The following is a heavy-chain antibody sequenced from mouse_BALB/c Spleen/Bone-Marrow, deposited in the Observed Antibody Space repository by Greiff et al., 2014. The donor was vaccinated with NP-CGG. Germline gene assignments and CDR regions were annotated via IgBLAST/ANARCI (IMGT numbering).Heavy chain of an antibody. D-gene: IGHD2-4*01. V-gene: IGHV5-9-2*01. CDR2: ICGGGSYT. CDR3: ARHAYYDQTEVSFVY. J-gene: IGHJ3*01. CDR1: GFTFNSYG. Sequence: DVPLQESGGGLVKSGGSLKLSCAASGFTFNSYGMSWVRQTPEKRLEWVATICGGGSYTFYPDSVKGRFTISRDNAKNNLYLQLSSLRSEDTALYYCARHAYYDQTEVSFVYWGQGTLVTVSA.